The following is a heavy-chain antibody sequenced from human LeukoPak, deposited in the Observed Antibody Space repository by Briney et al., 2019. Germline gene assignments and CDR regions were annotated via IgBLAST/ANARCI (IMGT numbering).Heavy chain of an antibody. Sequence: GGSLRLSCAASGFTFSSYEMNWVRQAPGKGLEWVSYISSSGSTIYYADSVKGRFTISRDNAKNSLYLQMNSLRAEDTAVYYCARGSDYVWGSYRYTNYWGQGTLVTVSS. V-gene: IGHV3-48*03. CDR1: GFTFSSYE. J-gene: IGHJ4*02. D-gene: IGHD3-16*02. CDR3: ARGSDYVWGSYRYTNY. CDR2: ISSSGSTI.